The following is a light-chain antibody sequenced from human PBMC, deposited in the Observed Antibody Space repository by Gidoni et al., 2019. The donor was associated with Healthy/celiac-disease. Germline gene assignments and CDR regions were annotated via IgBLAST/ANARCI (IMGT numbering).Light chain of an antibody. V-gene: IGKV3-11*01. CDR3: QQRSNWPPIT. J-gene: IGKJ5*01. Sequence: EIVLTQSPATLSLSPGERATLSCRASQSVSSYLAWYQQQPGQAPRLLIYDASNRATGIPARFSGIGSGTDFTLTISSLEPEDFAVYYCQQRSNWPPITFGQGTRLEIK. CDR1: QSVSSY. CDR2: DAS.